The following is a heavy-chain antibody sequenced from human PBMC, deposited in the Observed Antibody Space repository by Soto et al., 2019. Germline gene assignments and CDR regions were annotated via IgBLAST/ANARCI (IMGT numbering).Heavy chain of an antibody. V-gene: IGHV4-30-2*01. CDR3: AAGGGLPRYY. CDR1: GGSISSGGYS. D-gene: IGHD5-12*01. Sequence: PSETLSLPXTVSGGSISSGGYSWSWIRQPPGKGLEWIGYIYHSGSTYYNPSLKSRVTISVDRSKNQFSLKLSSVTAADTAVYYCAAGGGLPRYYWGQGTLVTVSS. J-gene: IGHJ4*02. CDR2: IYHSGST.